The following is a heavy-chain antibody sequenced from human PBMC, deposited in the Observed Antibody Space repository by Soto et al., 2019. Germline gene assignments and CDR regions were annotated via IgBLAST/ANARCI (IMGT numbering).Heavy chain of an antibody. J-gene: IGHJ5*02. V-gene: IGHV4-34*01. CDR2: INHSGST. CDR1: GGSFSGYY. D-gene: IGHD6-19*01. Sequence: QVQLQQWGAGLLKPSETLSLTCAVYGGSFSGYYWSWIRQPPGKGLEWIGEINHSGSTNYNPSLKSRVTISVDTSKNQFSLKLSSVTAADTAVYYCARVRGRAVASAKGRWFDPWGQGTLVTVSS. CDR3: ARVRGRAVASAKGRWFDP.